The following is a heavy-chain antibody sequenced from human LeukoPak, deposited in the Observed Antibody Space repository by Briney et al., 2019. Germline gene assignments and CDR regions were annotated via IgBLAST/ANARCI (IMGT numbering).Heavy chain of an antibody. D-gene: IGHD3-9*01. CDR3: ARGRHYDILTGYYFDY. Sequence: ASVKLSCKASGYTFTSYDINWVRQSTGQGLEWMGWMNPNSGNTGCAQKFQGRVTMTRNTSISTAYMELSSLRSEDTAVYYCARGRHYDILTGYYFDYWGQGTLVTVSS. V-gene: IGHV1-8*01. J-gene: IGHJ4*02. CDR2: MNPNSGNT. CDR1: GYTFTSYD.